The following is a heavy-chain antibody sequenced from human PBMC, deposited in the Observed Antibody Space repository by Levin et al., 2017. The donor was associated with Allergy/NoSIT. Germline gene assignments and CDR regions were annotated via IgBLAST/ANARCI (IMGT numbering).Heavy chain of an antibody. CDR3: AKDSSPYSSSWYGYFDY. CDR2: ISYDGSNK. CDR1: GFTFSSYG. V-gene: IGHV3-30*18. J-gene: IGHJ4*02. Sequence: GESLKISCAASGFTFSSYGMHWVRQAPGKGLEWVAVISYDGSNKYYADSVKGRFTISRDNSKNTLYLQMNSLRAEDTAVYYCAKDSSPYSSSWYGYFDYWGQGTLVTVSS. D-gene: IGHD6-13*01.